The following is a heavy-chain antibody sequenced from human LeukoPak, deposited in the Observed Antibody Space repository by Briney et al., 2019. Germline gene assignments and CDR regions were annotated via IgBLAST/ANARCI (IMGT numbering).Heavy chain of an antibody. CDR2: IYSGGST. CDR1: GFTFSDYY. J-gene: IGHJ4*02. D-gene: IGHD6-13*01. Sequence: GGSLRLSCAASGFTFSDYYMSWIRQAPGKGLEWVSVIYSGGSTYYADSVKGRFAISRDNSKNTLYLQMNSLRAEDTAVYYCARDIGSSSWFPFDYWGQGTLVTVSS. CDR3: ARDIGSSSWFPFDY. V-gene: IGHV3-53*01.